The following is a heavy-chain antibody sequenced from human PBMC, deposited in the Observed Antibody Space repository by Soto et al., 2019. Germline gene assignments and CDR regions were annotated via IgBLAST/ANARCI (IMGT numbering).Heavy chain of an antibody. CDR1: SGSISSSNW. D-gene: IGHD6-19*01. CDR3: ARGIAVAGILPPWPFDY. J-gene: IGHJ4*02. CDR2: IYHSGST. V-gene: IGHV4-4*02. Sequence: PSETLSLTCAVSSGSISSSNWWSWVRQPPGKGLEWIGEIYHSGSTNYNPSLKSRVTISADKSKNQFSLKLSSVTAADTAVYYCARGIAVAGILPPWPFDYWGQGTLVTVSS.